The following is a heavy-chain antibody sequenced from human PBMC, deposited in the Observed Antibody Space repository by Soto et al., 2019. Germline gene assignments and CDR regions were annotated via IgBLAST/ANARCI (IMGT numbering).Heavy chain of an antibody. J-gene: IGHJ4*02. Sequence: SETLSLTCTVSGDSISGDNWSWIRQSPGKGLEWIAHIDNNRGFSTNPSFKGRVTISIDTSKNQFSLHLGSVTAADTAVHYCARRNGDYPRIYYFDYWGQGTMVTVYS. V-gene: IGHV4-59*01. D-gene: IGHD4-17*01. CDR2: IDNNRGF. CDR1: GDSISGDN. CDR3: ARRNGDYPRIYYFDY.